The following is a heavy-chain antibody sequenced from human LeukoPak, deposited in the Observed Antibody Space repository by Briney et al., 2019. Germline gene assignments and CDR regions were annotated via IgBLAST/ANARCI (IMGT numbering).Heavy chain of an antibody. CDR3: ARDRGYSYGYDAFDI. Sequence: SETLSLTCAVYGGSFSGYYWSWIRQPPGKGLEWIGSIYYSGSTYYNPSLKSRVTISVDTSKNQFSLKLSSVTAADTAVYYCARDRGYSYGYDAFDIWGQGTMVTVSS. D-gene: IGHD5-18*01. CDR2: IYYSGST. J-gene: IGHJ3*02. V-gene: IGHV4-34*01. CDR1: GGSFSGYY.